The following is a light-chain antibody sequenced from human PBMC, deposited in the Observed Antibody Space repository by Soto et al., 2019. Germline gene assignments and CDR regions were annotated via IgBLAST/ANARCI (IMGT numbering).Light chain of an antibody. Sequence: ERIMTQSPATLSVSPGESATLSCRASQSVSSNLAWYQQKPGQAPRLLIYGVSIRAPGIPARFSGSGSETKFTLTISSLQSEDCAVYYCQQYNNWPPLSFGGGTKVEIK. CDR3: QQYNNWPPLS. CDR1: QSVSSN. V-gene: IGKV3-15*01. CDR2: GVS. J-gene: IGKJ4*01.